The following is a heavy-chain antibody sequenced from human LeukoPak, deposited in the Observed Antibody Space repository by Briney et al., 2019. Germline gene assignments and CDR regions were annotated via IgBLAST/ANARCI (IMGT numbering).Heavy chain of an antibody. CDR2: IYHSGST. CDR1: GGSINSGGYS. Sequence: NPSQTLSLTCAVSGGSINSGGYSWSWIRQPPGKGLEWIGYIYHSGSTYYDPSLKSRVTISVDRSKNQFSLKLSSVTAADTAVYYCARDRDYYGSGPSGFFDYWGQGTLVTVSS. D-gene: IGHD3-10*01. J-gene: IGHJ4*02. CDR3: ARDRDYYGSGPSGFFDY. V-gene: IGHV4-30-2*01.